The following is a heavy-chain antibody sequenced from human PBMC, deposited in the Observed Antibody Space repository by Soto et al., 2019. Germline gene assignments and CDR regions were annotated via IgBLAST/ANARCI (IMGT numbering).Heavy chain of an antibody. J-gene: IGHJ5*02. CDR2: IIPILGIA. V-gene: IGHV1-69*02. Sequence: QVQLVQSGAEVKKPGSSVKVSCKASGGTFSSYTISWVRQAPGQGLEWMGRIIPILGIANYAQKFQGRVTITADKSTSTAYMELSSLRSEDTAVYYCARSVVAAVDWIWFDPWGQGTLVTVSS. CDR3: ARSVVAAVDWIWFDP. CDR1: GGTFSSYT. D-gene: IGHD2-15*01.